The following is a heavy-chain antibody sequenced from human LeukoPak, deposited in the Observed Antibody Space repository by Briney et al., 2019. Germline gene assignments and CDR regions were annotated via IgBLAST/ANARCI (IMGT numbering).Heavy chain of an antibody. D-gene: IGHD2-2*02. V-gene: IGHV3-21*01. CDR3: ARDTGYQLLYGYYYYMDV. Sequence: GGSLRLSCAASGFTFSTYSMNWVRQAPGKGLEWVSAISSDSNYIYYTDSVKGRFTISRDNAKNSLYLQMNSLRVEDTAVYYCARDTGYQLLYGYYYYMDVWGKGTTVTVSS. J-gene: IGHJ6*03. CDR1: GFTFSTYS. CDR2: ISSDSNYI.